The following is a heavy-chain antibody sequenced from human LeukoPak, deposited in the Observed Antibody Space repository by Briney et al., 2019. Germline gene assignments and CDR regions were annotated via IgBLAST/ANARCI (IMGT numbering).Heavy chain of an antibody. CDR2: IYPSDSTS. J-gene: IGHJ4*02. CDR3: ARHFGAAAPDY. Sequence: GESLKISCKGSGYRFTNYWIGWVRQMPGKGLEWMGIIYPSDSTSKYSPSFRGQATISADKSISTTYLQWSSLKASDTAIYYCARHFGAAAPDYWGQGTLVTVSS. D-gene: IGHD6-13*01. V-gene: IGHV5-51*01. CDR1: GYRFTNYW.